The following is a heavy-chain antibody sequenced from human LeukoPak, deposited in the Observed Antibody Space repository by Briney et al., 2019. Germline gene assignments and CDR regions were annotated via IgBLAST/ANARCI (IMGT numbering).Heavy chain of an antibody. J-gene: IGHJ4*02. Sequence: PGGSLRLSCAASEFTFSTHAMSWVRQAPGKGLEWVSSISDSGGDTFYANSVKGRFAISRDNFKNTLYLQMNSLSAGDTAVYYCTKRGAYGSGRSYFFEFWGQGTLVTVSS. CDR1: EFTFSTHA. CDR2: ISDSGGDT. V-gene: IGHV3-23*01. CDR3: TKRGAYGSGRSYFFEF. D-gene: IGHD2-15*01.